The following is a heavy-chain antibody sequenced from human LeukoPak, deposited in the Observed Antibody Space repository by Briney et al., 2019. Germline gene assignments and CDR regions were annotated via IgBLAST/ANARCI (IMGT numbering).Heavy chain of an antibody. CDR3: AVSRDGYNNFDY. J-gene: IGHJ4*02. CDR1: GFTFSYYW. V-gene: IGHV3-7*01. Sequence: PGGSLRLSCAASGFTFSYYWMTWVRQAPGKGLEWVANIKKDGSEKYYVDSVKGRFTISRDNAKNSLYLQMNSLRAEDTAVYYCAVSRDGYNNFDYWGQGTLVTVSS. D-gene: IGHD5-24*01. CDR2: IKKDGSEK.